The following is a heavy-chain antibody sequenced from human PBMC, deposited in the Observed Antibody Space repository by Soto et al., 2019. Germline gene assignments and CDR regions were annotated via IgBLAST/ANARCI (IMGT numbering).Heavy chain of an antibody. Sequence: EVQLLESGGGLVQPGGSLRLSCAASGFTFITYAMTWVRQAPGKGLKWVSALSASGATTYHADSVKGRFTISRDNSENTLYLQMNSLRAEDTAVYYCAKGLIGSQYYYYGMDVWGQGTMVTVSS. CDR2: LSASGATT. J-gene: IGHJ6*02. CDR3: AKGLIGSQYYYYGMDV. CDR1: GFTFITYA. V-gene: IGHV3-23*01. D-gene: IGHD1-26*01.